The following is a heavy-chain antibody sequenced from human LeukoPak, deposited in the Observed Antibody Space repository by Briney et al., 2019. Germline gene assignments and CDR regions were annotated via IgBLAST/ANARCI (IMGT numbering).Heavy chain of an antibody. Sequence: GGSLRLSCAASGFTFSSYEMNWVRQAPGKGLEWVANIKQDGSEKYYVDSVKGRFTISRDNAKNSLYLQMNSLRAEDTAVYYCARALGQYSSGWYCSYYYYYMDVWGKGTTVTVSS. J-gene: IGHJ6*03. CDR1: GFTFSSYE. CDR3: ARALGQYSSGWYCSYYYYYMDV. D-gene: IGHD6-19*01. CDR2: IKQDGSEK. V-gene: IGHV3-7*01.